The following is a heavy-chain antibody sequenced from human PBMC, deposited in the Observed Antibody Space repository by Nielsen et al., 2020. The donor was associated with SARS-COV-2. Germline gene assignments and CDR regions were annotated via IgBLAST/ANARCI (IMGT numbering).Heavy chain of an antibody. Sequence: ASVKVSCKASGYTFTSYDINWVRQATGQGLEWMGWMNPNSGNTGYAQKFQGRVTMTRNTSISTAYMELSSLRSEDTAVYYCARGGGTYCSSTSCYIAFDIWGQGTMVTVSS. J-gene: IGHJ3*02. CDR2: MNPNSGNT. V-gene: IGHV1-8*01. CDR3: ARGGGTYCSSTSCYIAFDI. D-gene: IGHD2-2*02. CDR1: GYTFTSYD.